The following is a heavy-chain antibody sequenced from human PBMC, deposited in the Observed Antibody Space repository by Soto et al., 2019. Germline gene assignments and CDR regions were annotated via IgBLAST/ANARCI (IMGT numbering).Heavy chain of an antibody. CDR3: ARGPGGPDGPGDY. CDR1: GYTFTSYA. V-gene: IGHV1-3*01. J-gene: IGHJ4*02. D-gene: IGHD2-15*01. Sequence: ASVKVSCKASGYTFTSYAMQWVRQAPGQRLEWMGWINAGNGNTKYSQKFQGRVTITRDTSASTAYMELSSLRSEDTAVYYCARGPGGPDGPGDYWGQGTLVIVSS. CDR2: INAGNGNT.